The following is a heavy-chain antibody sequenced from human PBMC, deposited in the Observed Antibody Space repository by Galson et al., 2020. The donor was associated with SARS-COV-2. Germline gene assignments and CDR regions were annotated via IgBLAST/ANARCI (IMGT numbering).Heavy chain of an antibody. CDR1: GFTFSSYA. CDR2: ISGNDGST. J-gene: IGHJ4*02. V-gene: IGHV3-23*01. CDR3: AKMRSGRAVAGTNY. Sequence: GGSLRLSCAASGFTFSSYAMSWVRQPPGKGLEWVSSISGNDGSTYYADSVKGRFTISRDNSKNTLYLQMNSLRVEDTAVYYCAKMRSGRAVAGTNYWGQGTLVTVSS. D-gene: IGHD6-19*01.